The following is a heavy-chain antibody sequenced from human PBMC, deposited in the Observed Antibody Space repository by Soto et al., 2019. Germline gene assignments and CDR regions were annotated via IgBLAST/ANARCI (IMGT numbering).Heavy chain of an antibody. CDR2: INHSGST. D-gene: IGHD3-16*01. Sequence: SETLSLTCAVYGGSFSAYHWSWIRQPPGKGLEWIGEINHSGSTKYNPSLKSRVTISVDTSKNQFSLKLSSVTAADTAVYYCARGMGAENTLYYYFGMDVWGQGTTVTVSS. J-gene: IGHJ6*02. CDR3: ARGMGAENTLYYYFGMDV. CDR1: GGSFSAYH. V-gene: IGHV4-34*01.